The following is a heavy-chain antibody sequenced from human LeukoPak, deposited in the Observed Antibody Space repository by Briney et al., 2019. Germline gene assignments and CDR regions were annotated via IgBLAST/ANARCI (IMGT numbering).Heavy chain of an antibody. D-gene: IGHD5-18*01. J-gene: IGHJ4*02. CDR2: ISAYNGNT. CDR3: ARTVDTAMGHFDY. CDR1: GYTFTSYG. V-gene: IGHV1-18*01. Sequence: ASVKVSCKASGYTFTSYGISWVRQAPGQGLEWMGWISAYNGNTNYAQKLQGRVTMTRDTSISTAYMELSRLRSDDTAVYYCARTVDTAMGHFDYWGQGTLVTVSS.